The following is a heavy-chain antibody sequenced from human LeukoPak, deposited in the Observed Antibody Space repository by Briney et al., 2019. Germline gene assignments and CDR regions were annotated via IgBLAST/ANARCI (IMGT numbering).Heavy chain of an antibody. CDR3: AKGTDFWSGYCDY. Sequence: GSLRLSCAASGFTFSSNYMSWVRQAPGKGLEWVSAISGSGGSTYYADSVKGRFTISRDNSKNTLYLQMNSLRAEDTAVYYCAKGTDFWSGYCDYWGQGTLVTVSS. V-gene: IGHV3-23*01. D-gene: IGHD3-3*01. J-gene: IGHJ4*02. CDR2: ISGSGGST. CDR1: GFTFSSNY.